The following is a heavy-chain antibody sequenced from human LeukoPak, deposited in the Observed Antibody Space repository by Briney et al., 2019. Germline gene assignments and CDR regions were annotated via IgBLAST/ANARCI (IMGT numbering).Heavy chain of an antibody. CDR2: IYYSGST. CDR3: VTGHWEFDC. J-gene: IGHJ4*02. V-gene: IGHV4-59*01. CDR1: GGSISSYY. Sequence: SETLSLTCTVSGGSISSYYWSWIRQPPGKGLEWIGYIYYSGSTNYNPSLKSRVTISVDTSKNQFSLKLSSVTAADTAVYFCVTGHWEFDCRGQGTLVTVSS. D-gene: IGHD7-27*01.